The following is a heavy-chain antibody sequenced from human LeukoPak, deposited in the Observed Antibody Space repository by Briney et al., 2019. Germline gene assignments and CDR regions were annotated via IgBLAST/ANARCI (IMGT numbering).Heavy chain of an antibody. CDR1: GFTFGDYL. Sequence: GGSLRLTCTASGFTFGDYLMSWFRQAPGKGLEWIGFISGGTTEYAASVKGRFTISRDDSTSIAYLQMNSLTTEDTAVYYCSRGSGWLSVYWGQGTLVTVSS. J-gene: IGHJ4*02. CDR2: ISGGTT. CDR3: SRGSGWLSVY. V-gene: IGHV3-49*03. D-gene: IGHD6-19*01.